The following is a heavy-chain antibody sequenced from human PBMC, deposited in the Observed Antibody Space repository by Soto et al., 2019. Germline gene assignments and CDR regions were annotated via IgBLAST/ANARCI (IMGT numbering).Heavy chain of an antibody. J-gene: IGHJ6*02. Sequence: SVKVSCKASGGTFSIYAISWVLQSPLQWLDGMGGIIPIFGTANYAQKFQGRVTITADKSTSTAYMELSSLRSEDTAVYYCARDGLGIAARPGTYYYYGMDVWGQGTTVTVSS. CDR3: ARDGLGIAARPGTYYYYGMDV. CDR2: IIPIFGTA. V-gene: IGHV1-69*06. D-gene: IGHD6-6*01. CDR1: GGTFSIYA.